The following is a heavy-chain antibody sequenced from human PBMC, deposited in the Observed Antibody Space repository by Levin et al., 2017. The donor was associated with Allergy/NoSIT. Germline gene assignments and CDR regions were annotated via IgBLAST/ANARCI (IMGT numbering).Heavy chain of an antibody. Sequence: GGSLRLSCAASGFTFDDYAMHWVRQAPGKGLEWVSGISWNSGSIGYADSVKGRFTISRDNAKNSLYLQMNSLRAEDTALYYCAKDIRRYSGYESAFDIWGQGTMVTVSS. J-gene: IGHJ3*02. CDR3: AKDIRRYSGYESAFDI. CDR1: GFTFDDYA. V-gene: IGHV3-9*01. CDR2: ISWNSGSI. D-gene: IGHD5-12*01.